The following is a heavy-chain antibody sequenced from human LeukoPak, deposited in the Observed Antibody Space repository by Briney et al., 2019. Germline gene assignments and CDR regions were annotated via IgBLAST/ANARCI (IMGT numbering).Heavy chain of an antibody. CDR1: GFTFSDYA. Sequence: GGSLRLSCVASGFTFSDYAMHWVRQGPGKGLEWVAVISDEGHQKYYGDSVKGRFTISRDNPKNTLYLQMNSLRDDDTAVYYCARVFLERLTSGYFDNWGQGTLVTVSP. J-gene: IGHJ4*02. CDR2: ISDEGHQK. V-gene: IGHV3-30-3*01. CDR3: ARVFLERLTSGYFDN. D-gene: IGHD3-3*01.